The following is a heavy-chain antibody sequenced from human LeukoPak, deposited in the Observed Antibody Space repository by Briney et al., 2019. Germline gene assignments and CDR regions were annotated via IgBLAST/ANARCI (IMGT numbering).Heavy chain of an antibody. CDR2: MNPNSGNT. Sequence: RASVKVSCKASGYTFTGYYMHWVRQAPGQGLEWMGWMNPNSGNTGYAQKFQGRVTMTRNTSISTAYMELSSLRSEDTAVYYCATASGLFSGGTPEFDYWGQGTLVTVSS. V-gene: IGHV1-8*02. D-gene: IGHD6-19*01. CDR3: ATASGLFSGGTPEFDY. CDR1: GYTFTGYY. J-gene: IGHJ4*02.